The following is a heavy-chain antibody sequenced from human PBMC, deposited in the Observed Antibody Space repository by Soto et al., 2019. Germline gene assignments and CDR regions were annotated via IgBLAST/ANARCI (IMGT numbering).Heavy chain of an antibody. Sequence: QVQLQESGPGLVKPSQTLSLTCTVSGGSISSGDYYWSWIRQPPGKGLEWIGYIYYSGSTYYNPSLQSRFTITVDTSKTQFPLKLSSVTAADRAVYYCARAGYSSSWPRYYFDYWGQGTLVTVSS. V-gene: IGHV4-30-4*01. CDR2: IYYSGST. CDR1: GGSISSGDYY. J-gene: IGHJ4*02. CDR3: ARAGYSSSWPRYYFDY. D-gene: IGHD6-13*01.